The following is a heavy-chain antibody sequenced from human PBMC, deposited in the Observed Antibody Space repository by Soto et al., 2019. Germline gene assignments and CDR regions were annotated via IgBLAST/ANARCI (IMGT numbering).Heavy chain of an antibody. J-gene: IGHJ6*02. Sequence: PWETLSLTCTVSGGSISSSSYYWGWIRQPPGKGLEWIGRIYYSGGTYYNPSLKSRVTVSVDTSKNQCSLKLSSVTAADTAVYYCARHTGYSSGWVSYYYYYGMDVWGQGTTVTVSS. V-gene: IGHV4-39*01. CDR1: GGSISSSSYY. D-gene: IGHD6-19*01. CDR2: IYYSGGT. CDR3: ARHTGYSSGWVSYYYYYGMDV.